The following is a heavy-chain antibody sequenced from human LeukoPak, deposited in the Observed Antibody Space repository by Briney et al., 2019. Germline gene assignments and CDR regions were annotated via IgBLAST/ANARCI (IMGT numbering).Heavy chain of an antibody. CDR1: GYTFTGYY. Sequence: ASVKVSCKASGYTFTGYYMHWVRQAPGQGLEWMGWINPNSGGTNYAQKFQGRVTMTRDTSISTAYMELSRLRSDDTAVYYCARAMERYNYYDSSGYSMDYWGQGTLVTVSS. J-gene: IGHJ4*02. CDR3: ARAMERYNYYDSSGYSMDY. D-gene: IGHD3-22*01. V-gene: IGHV1-2*02. CDR2: INPNSGGT.